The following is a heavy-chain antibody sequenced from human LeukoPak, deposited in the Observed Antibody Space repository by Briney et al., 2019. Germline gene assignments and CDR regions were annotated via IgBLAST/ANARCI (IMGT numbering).Heavy chain of an antibody. Sequence: GGSLRLSCAASEFTFNNAWMSWVRQAPGKGLEWVGRVKSDTDGGTTDYAAPVKGRFTISRDDSKNMVYLQMNSLRTDDTAVYYCTAGTGHIDHDYWGQGTLVTVSS. V-gene: IGHV3-15*01. CDR3: TAGTGHIDHDY. J-gene: IGHJ4*02. D-gene: IGHD2-21*01. CDR2: VKSDTDGGTT. CDR1: EFTFNNAW.